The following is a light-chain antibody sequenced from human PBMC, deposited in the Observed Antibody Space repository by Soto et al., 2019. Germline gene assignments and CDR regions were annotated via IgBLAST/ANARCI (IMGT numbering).Light chain of an antibody. V-gene: IGKV3-20*01. CDR1: QSVSSSY. J-gene: IGKJ5*01. CDR3: QQYGSSIT. CDR2: GAS. Sequence: IVLTQSPGTLSLSPGERATLSCRASQSVSSSYLAWYKQKPGQAPRLLIYGASSRATGIPDRFSGSGSGTDFTLTIKRLEPEDFAVYYCQQYGSSITVGQGTRLEIK.